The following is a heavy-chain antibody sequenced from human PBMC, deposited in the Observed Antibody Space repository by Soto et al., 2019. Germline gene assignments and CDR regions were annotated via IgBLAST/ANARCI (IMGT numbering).Heavy chain of an antibody. D-gene: IGHD5-12*01. V-gene: IGHV3-23*01. CDR1: GFTFSSYS. CDR3: AKIIVATMGYDY. J-gene: IGHJ4*02. Sequence: TGGSLRLSCAASGFTFSSYSMSWVRQAPGKGLEWVSAISGSGGSTYYADSVKGRFTISRDNSKNTLYLQMNSLRAEDTAVYYCAKIIVATMGYDYWGQGTLVTVSS. CDR2: ISGSGGST.